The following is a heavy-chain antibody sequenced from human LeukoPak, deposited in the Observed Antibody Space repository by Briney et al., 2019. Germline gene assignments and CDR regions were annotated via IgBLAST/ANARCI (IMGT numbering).Heavy chain of an antibody. CDR3: ARGTTSGPLLWFGELLYRNAFDI. CDR1: GGSISSGGYS. Sequence: PSETLSLTCAVSGGSISSGGYSWSWIRQPPGKGLEWIGYIYHSGSTYYNPSLKSRVTISVDWSKNQFSLKLSSVTAADTAVYYCARGTTSGPLLWFGELLYRNAFDIWGQGTMVTVSS. D-gene: IGHD3-10*01. J-gene: IGHJ3*02. V-gene: IGHV4-30-2*01. CDR2: IYHSGST.